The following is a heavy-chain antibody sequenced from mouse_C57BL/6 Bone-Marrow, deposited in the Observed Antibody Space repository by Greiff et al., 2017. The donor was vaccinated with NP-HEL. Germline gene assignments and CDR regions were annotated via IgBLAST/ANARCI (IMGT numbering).Heavy chain of an antibody. CDR1: GYTFTSYW. CDR2: INPSSGYT. J-gene: IGHJ3*01. Sequence: VKLVESGAELAKPGASVKLSCKASGYTFTSYWMHWVKQRPGQGLEWIGYINPSSGYTKYNQKFKDKATLTADKSSSTAYMQLSSLTYEDSAVYYCARSHYGSSYWFAYWGQGTLVTVSA. D-gene: IGHD1-1*01. CDR3: ARSHYGSSYWFAY. V-gene: IGHV1-7*01.